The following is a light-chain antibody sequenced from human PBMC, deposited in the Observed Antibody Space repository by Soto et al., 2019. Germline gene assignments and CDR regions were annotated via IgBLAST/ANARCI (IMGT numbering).Light chain of an antibody. CDR2: GAS. J-gene: IGKJ1*01. CDR1: QSISSSY. V-gene: IGKV3-20*01. Sequence: EIVLTQSPGTLSLSPGERATLSCRASQSISSSYLAWYQQKPGQAPRLLIYGASSRATGIPDRFSGSGSGTDFTITISILEPEDFAVYYCQQYGRTFGQGTKVEIK. CDR3: QQYGRT.